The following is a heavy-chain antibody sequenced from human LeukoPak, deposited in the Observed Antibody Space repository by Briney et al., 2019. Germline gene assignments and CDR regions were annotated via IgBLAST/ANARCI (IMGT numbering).Heavy chain of an antibody. J-gene: IGHJ6*03. CDR3: ARQAVAGPLDYYMDV. Sequence: SQTLSLTCGISGDSVSSNGAAWNWIRQSPSRGLEWLGRTYYRSRWLNDFAPSVKSRIIISPDISKNQFSLRLSSVTPEDTAVYYCARQAVAGPLDYYMDVWGKGTTVTVSS. V-gene: IGHV6-1*01. CDR2: TYYRSRWLN. CDR1: GDSVSSNGAA. D-gene: IGHD6-19*01.